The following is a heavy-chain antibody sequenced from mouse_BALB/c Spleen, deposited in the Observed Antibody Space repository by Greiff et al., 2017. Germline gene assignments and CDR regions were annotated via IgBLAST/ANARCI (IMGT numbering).Heavy chain of an antibody. V-gene: IGHV5-12-2*01. J-gene: IGHJ4*01. CDR1: GFTFSSYT. D-gene: IGHD2-14*01. CDR2: ISNGGGST. CDR3: ARGRYDGYYDMDY. Sequence: EVMLVESGGGLVQPGGSLKLSCAASGFTFSSYTMSWVRQTPEKRLEWVAYISNGGGSTYYPDTVKGRFTISRDNAKNTLYLQMSSLKSEDTAMYYCARGRYDGYYDMDYWGQGTSVTVSS.